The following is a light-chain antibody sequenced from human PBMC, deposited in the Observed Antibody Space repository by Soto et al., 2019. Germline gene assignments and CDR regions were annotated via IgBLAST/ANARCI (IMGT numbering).Light chain of an antibody. V-gene: IGKV3-20*01. CDR2: VAS. CDR3: QQYGTSPIA. CDR1: QNVGGRF. J-gene: IGKJ5*01. Sequence: EIVLTQSPGTLSLSPGERATLSCRASQNVGGRFLAWYQQKPSQPPRLLINVASTRATGIPDRFSGSGSGTDFTLTISRLEPEDFAVYYCQQYGTSPIAFGQGTRLE.